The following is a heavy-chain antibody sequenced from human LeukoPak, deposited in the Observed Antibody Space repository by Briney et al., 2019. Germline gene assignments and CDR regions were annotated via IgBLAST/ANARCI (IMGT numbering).Heavy chain of an antibody. Sequence: SETLSLTCTVSGGSISSYYWSWIRQPAGKGLEWIGRIYATGSTNYNPSLKSRVTMSVDTSKNQFSLKLSSVTAADTAVYYCARAYKGSISLNYYHYMDVWGKGTTVTVSS. D-gene: IGHD1-14*01. V-gene: IGHV4-4*07. CDR1: GGSISSYY. CDR3: ARAYKGSISLNYYHYMDV. CDR2: IYATGST. J-gene: IGHJ6*03.